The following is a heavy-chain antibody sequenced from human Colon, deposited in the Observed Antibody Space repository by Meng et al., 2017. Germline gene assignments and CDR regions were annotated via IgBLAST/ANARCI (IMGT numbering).Heavy chain of an antibody. D-gene: IGHD5-12*01. V-gene: IGHV4-39*07. Sequence: GSLRLSCTVSNGFITSSAYYWGWIRQSPGKGREWIGSIFYSGGTYYNPSLKSRVTISVDTSKNQFFLRLTSVTAADTAQYYCARVYSGYESRHYFDYWGQGTLVTVSS. CDR1: NGFITSSAYY. CDR3: ARVYSGYESRHYFDY. CDR2: IFYSGGT. J-gene: IGHJ4*02.